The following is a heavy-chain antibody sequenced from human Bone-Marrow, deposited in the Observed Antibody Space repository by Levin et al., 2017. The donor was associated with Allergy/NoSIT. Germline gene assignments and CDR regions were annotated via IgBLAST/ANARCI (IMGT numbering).Heavy chain of an antibody. Sequence: SQTLSLTCIVSGGSISSDYWTWLRQPPGKGLEWIGHAFYSGRTNYNPSLKSRVAISVDTSKKQFSLTLSSVTAPDTAIYYCARFRLGAAATLFDSWGQGALVTVSA. CDR3: ARFRLGAAATLFDS. J-gene: IGHJ4*02. CDR1: GGSISSDY. V-gene: IGHV4-59*01. D-gene: IGHD6-13*01. CDR2: AFYSGRT.